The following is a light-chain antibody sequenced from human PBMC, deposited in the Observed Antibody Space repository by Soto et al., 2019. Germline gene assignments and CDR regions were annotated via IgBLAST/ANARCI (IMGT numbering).Light chain of an antibody. CDR1: SSNIGAGYD. CDR3: QSYDSSLSGRV. J-gene: IGLJ1*01. V-gene: IGLV1-40*01. CDR2: GNS. Sequence: QSVLTQPPSVSGAPGQRVTISCTGSSSNIGAGYDVHWYQQLPGTAPKPLIYGNSNRPSGVPDRFSGSKSGTSASLAITGLQAEDEADYYCQSYDSSLSGRVFGTGTKVTVL.